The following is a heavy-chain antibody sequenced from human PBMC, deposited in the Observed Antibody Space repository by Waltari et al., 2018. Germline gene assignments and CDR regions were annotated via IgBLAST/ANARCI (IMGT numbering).Heavy chain of an antibody. Sequence: QLQLRGSRPGRVKPWATCTLTFSVSGASVTFRSYYWTWIRQPPGKGLEWIGSIYYSGSTYYNPSLKSRVTRSVDTSKNQFSLKLSSVTAADTAVYYCARVRYYGSGSYLYYFDYWGQGTLVTVSS. D-gene: IGHD3-10*01. J-gene: IGHJ4*02. CDR1: GASVTFRSYY. CDR3: ARVRYYGSGSYLYYFDY. V-gene: IGHV4-39*07. CDR2: IYYSGST.